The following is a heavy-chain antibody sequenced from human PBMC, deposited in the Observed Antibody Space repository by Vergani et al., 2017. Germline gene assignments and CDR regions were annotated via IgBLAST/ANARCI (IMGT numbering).Heavy chain of an antibody. Sequence: QVQLQQWGGGLLKPSETLSLTCVVNGGSFTSYHWTWIRQSPGEGLEWVGDIDHTGRPDYNPSLKSRLTMSVDKSRNQFSLTLNSLTATDTAIYFCARVNTETNGHLYYYYDMDVWGQGTVVTVS. D-gene: IGHD4-11*01. J-gene: IGHJ6*02. V-gene: IGHV4-34*01. CDR1: GGSFTSYH. CDR3: ARVNTETNGHLYYYYDMDV. CDR2: IDHTGRP.